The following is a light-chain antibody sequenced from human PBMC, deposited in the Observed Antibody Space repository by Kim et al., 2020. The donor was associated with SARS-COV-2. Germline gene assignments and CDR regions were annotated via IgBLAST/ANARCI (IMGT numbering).Light chain of an antibody. CDR2: GAY. Sequence: EIVMTQSPDTLYVSPGERATLSCRASQSLSDNLAWYQQRPGQAPRLLIHGAYTRATGIPARFSGSGSGTEFTLTISSLQSEDFAVYHCQQYNEWPGTFGQETKVDIK. J-gene: IGKJ1*01. V-gene: IGKV3-15*01. CDR3: QQYNEWPGT. CDR1: QSLSDN.